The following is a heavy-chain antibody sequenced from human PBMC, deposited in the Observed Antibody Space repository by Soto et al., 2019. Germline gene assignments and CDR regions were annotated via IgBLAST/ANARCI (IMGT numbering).Heavy chain of an antibody. CDR1: GFTFNTYW. J-gene: IGHJ4*02. CDR3: ATGASGYFTY. Sequence: EVQLVESGGGLVQPGGSLRLSCAASGFTFNTYWMQWVRQAPGKGLVWVSRMKSDGSYTNYADSVKGRFTISRDNAKNTLCLQMNSLGAEDTAVYYCATGASGYFTYWGQGTLVTVSS. CDR2: MKSDGSYT. D-gene: IGHD3-22*01. V-gene: IGHV3-74*01.